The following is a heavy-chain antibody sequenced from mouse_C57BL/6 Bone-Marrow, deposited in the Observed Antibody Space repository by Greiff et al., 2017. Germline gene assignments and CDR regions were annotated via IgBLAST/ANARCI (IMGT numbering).Heavy chain of an antibody. Sequence: VQLQQSGPELVKPGASVKIPCKASGYTFTDYNMDWVKQSHGKSLEWIGDINPNNGGTIYNQKFKGKATLTVDKSSSTAYMELRSLTSADTAVYYCARSLYYYGSSPFDYWGQGTTLTVSS. CDR1: GYTFTDYN. D-gene: IGHD1-1*01. CDR2: INPNNGGT. CDR3: ARSLYYYGSSPFDY. V-gene: IGHV1-18*01. J-gene: IGHJ2*01.